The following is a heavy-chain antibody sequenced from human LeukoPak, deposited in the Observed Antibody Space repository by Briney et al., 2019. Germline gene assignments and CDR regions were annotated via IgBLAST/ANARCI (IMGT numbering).Heavy chain of an antibody. CDR2: IYYTGT. Sequence: SETLSLTCTVSGGSISSSSYYWGWIRQPPGKGLEWIGYIYYTGTSYNPSLKSRVTISADTSKNQFSLKLSSVTAADTAVYYCATIGSSGSYYNWFDPWGQGTLVTVSS. CDR1: GGSISSSSYY. J-gene: IGHJ5*02. D-gene: IGHD3-10*01. V-gene: IGHV4-61*05. CDR3: ATIGSSGSYYNWFDP.